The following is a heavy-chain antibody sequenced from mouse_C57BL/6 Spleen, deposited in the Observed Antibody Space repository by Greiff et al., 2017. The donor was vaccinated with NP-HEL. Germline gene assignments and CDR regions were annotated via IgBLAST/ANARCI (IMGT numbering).Heavy chain of an antibody. CDR1: GFNIKDYY. Sequence: VQLQQSGAELVRPGASVKLSCTASGFNIKDYYMHWVKQRPEQGLEWIGRIDPEDGATEYAPKFQGKATMTADTSSNTAYLQLSSLTSEDTAVYYCTTGGVTTGDYLDYWGQGTTLTVSS. J-gene: IGHJ2*01. D-gene: IGHD2-2*01. CDR2: IDPEDGAT. CDR3: TTGGVTTGDYLDY. V-gene: IGHV14-1*01.